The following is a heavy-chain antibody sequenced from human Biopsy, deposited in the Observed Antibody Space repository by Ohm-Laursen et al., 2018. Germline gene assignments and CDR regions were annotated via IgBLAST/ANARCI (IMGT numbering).Heavy chain of an antibody. V-gene: IGHV1-69*13. CDR2: IIGIFRTA. D-gene: IGHD1/OR15-1a*01. J-gene: IGHJ5*02. CDR1: GGTFSSSA. Sequence: GASVTVSCKASGGTFSSSAITWVRQAPGHGLEWMGGIIGIFRTAHYAQKFQGRVTITADEFMSTAYMELSSLRSEDTAVYYCARDGGYNWNNGWFDPWGQGTLVTVSS. CDR3: ARDGGYNWNNGWFDP.